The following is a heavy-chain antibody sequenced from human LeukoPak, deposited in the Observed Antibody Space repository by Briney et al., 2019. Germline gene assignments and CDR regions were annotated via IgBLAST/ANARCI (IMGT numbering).Heavy chain of an antibody. Sequence: ASVKVSCKASGYTFTGYYMHWVRQAPGQGLDWMGRINPNSGGTNYAQKFQGRVTMTRDTSISTAYMELSRLRSDDTAVYYCARGAVVVPAVYDYWGQGTLVTVSS. J-gene: IGHJ4*02. CDR2: INPNSGGT. V-gene: IGHV1-2*06. CDR3: ARGAVVVPAVYDY. D-gene: IGHD2-2*01. CDR1: GYTFTGYY.